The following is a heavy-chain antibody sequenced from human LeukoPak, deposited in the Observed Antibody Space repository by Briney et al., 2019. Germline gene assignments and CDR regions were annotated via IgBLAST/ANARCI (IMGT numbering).Heavy chain of an antibody. Sequence: GGSLRLSCAASGFSFSTYWMTWVRQAPGKGLEWVANIKQDGSDKYYVDSVKGRFTISRDNAKNSLYLQMNSLRAEDTAVYNCTRDTGCSGGTCFSFYDSWGQGTLVTVSS. D-gene: IGHD2-15*01. CDR1: GFSFSTYW. V-gene: IGHV3-7*01. CDR3: TRDTGCSGGTCFSFYDS. J-gene: IGHJ4*02. CDR2: IKQDGSDK.